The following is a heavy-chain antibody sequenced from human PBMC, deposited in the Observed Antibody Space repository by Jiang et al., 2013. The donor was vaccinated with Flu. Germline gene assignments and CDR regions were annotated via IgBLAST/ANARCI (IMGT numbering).Heavy chain of an antibody. J-gene: IGHJ4*02. CDR3: ARMRYVCGGDCYWTFDF. CDR1: GFSLSDRTMG. D-gene: IGHD2-21*02. CDR2: IFSNDEK. V-gene: IGHV2-26*01. Sequence: KPTQTLTLTCTVSGFSLSDRTMGVGWIRQPPGKALELLAHIFSNDEKSFSTSLRRRLTISRDTSKSQVVLTMTNMDRGDTATYYCARMRYVCGGDCYWTFDFWGQGTLVTVST.